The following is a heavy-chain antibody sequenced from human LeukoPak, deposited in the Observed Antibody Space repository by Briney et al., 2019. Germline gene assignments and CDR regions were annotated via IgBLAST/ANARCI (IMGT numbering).Heavy chain of an antibody. CDR2: ISSSSSYI. J-gene: IGHJ2*01. Sequence: KPGGSLILSCAASGFTFGSYTMNWVRQAPGKGLEWVSSISSSSSYIYYADSVKGRFTISRDNAKNSLYLQMNSLRAEDTAVYYCARRWLTGDHWVWYFDLWGRGTLVTVSS. CDR1: GFTFGSYT. D-gene: IGHD7-27*01. CDR3: ARRWLTGDHWVWYFDL. V-gene: IGHV3-21*01.